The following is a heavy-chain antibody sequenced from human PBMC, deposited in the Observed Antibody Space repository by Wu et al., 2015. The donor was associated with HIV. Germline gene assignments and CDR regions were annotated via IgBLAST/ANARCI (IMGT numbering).Heavy chain of an antibody. V-gene: IGHV1-69*13. CDR2: ITPLFGRP. CDR1: GGNFNNYA. Sequence: QVQLVQSGAEVKKPGSSVKVSCKASGGNFNNYAINWVRQAPGEGLEWMGRITPLFGRPKYAQRFQGTVTITADESTSTAYMELSSLKSEDTAIYYCAKTNRIVTDGIDFYHFYGMDAWGQGTTITVS. J-gene: IGHJ6*02. D-gene: IGHD2/OR15-2a*01. CDR3: AKTNRIVTDGIDFYHFYGMDA.